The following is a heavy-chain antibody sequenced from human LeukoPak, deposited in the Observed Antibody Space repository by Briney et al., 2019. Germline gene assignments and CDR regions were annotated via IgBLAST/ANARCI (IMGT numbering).Heavy chain of an antibody. V-gene: IGHV1-2*02. CDR1: GYTFTGYY. D-gene: IGHD3-10*01. CDR2: INPNSGGT. CDR3: ARDKVTMVRGENYFDY. J-gene: IGHJ4*02. Sequence: ASVTVSFKASGYTFTGYYIHWVRQAPGQGLEWMGWINPNSGGTNYAQKFQGRVTMTRDTSISTAYMELSRLRSDDTAVYYCARDKVTMVRGENYFDYWGQGTLVAVSS.